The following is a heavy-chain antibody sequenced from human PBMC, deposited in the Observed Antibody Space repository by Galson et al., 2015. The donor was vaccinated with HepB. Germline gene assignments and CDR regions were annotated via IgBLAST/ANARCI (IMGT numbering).Heavy chain of an antibody. D-gene: IGHD3-10*01. Sequence: SLRLSCAASGFTFDDYAMHWVRHAPGKGLEWVSGISWNSGSIGYAASVKGRFTISRDNAKNSLYLQMNSLRAEDTALYYCAKDRTAYYGSGQDYWGQGTLVTVSS. CDR1: GFTFDDYA. CDR3: AKDRTAYYGSGQDY. CDR2: ISWNSGSI. J-gene: IGHJ4*02. V-gene: IGHV3-9*01.